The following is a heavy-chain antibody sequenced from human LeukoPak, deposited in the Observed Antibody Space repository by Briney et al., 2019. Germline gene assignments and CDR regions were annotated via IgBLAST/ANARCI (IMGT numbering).Heavy chain of an antibody. CDR1: GGSFSGYY. D-gene: IGHD2-2*01. J-gene: IGHJ5*02. CDR2: INHSGST. CDR3: ATSIAVVPAATPHNWSDP. V-gene: IGHV4-34*01. Sequence: SETLSLTCAVYGGSFSGYYWSWIRQPPGKGLEWIGEINHSGSTNYNPSLKSRVTISVDTSKNQFSLKLSSVTAADTAVYYCATSIAVVPAATPHNWSDPWGQGTLVTVSS.